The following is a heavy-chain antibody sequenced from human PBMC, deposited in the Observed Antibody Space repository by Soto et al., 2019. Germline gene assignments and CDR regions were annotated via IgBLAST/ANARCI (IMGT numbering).Heavy chain of an antibody. D-gene: IGHD6-13*01. Sequence: GGSLRLSCAASGFTFSSYAMSWVRQAPGKGLEWVSAISGSGGSTYYADSVKGRFTISRDNSKNTRYLQMNSLRAEDTAVYYCAKDGKEEQLVGYYYYYYGMDVWGQGTTVTVSS. V-gene: IGHV3-23*01. CDR1: GFTFSSYA. CDR2: ISGSGGST. J-gene: IGHJ6*02. CDR3: AKDGKEEQLVGYYYYYYGMDV.